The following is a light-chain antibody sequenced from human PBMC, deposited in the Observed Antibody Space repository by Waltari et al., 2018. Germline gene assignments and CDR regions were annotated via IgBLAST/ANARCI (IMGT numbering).Light chain of an antibody. V-gene: IGKV3-20*01. J-gene: IGKJ2*01. Sequence: EIVLTQSPGTLSLSPGERATLSCRASQSVSSSYVAWYQQKPGQAPRLLMFGVSSRATGIPDRFSGSGSGTDFTLTISRLEAEDFAVYYCQQYGSSPSYTFGQGTKLEIK. CDR1: QSVSSSY. CDR2: GVS. CDR3: QQYGSSPSYT.